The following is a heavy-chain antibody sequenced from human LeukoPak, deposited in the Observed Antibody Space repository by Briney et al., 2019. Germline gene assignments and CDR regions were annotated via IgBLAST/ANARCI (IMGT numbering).Heavy chain of an antibody. CDR1: GGTFSSYA. CDR2: IIPIFGTA. V-gene: IGHV1-69*05. CDR3: ARDSGFVTGYYIPDY. D-gene: IGHD3-9*01. Sequence: SVKVSCKASGGTFSSYAISWVRQAPGQGLEWMGRIIPIFGTANYAQKFQGRVTITTDESTSTAYMELSSLRSEDTAVYYCARDSGFVTGYYIPDYWGQGTLVTVPS. J-gene: IGHJ4*02.